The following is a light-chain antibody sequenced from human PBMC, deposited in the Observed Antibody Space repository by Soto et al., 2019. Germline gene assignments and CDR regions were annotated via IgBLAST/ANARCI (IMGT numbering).Light chain of an antibody. J-gene: IGKJ1*01. CDR1: QSVSSSY. Sequence: EIVLTQSPGTLSLSPGERATLSCRASQSVSSSYLVWYQQKPGQAPTLLIYGASTRATGIPDRFSGSGSGTDFSLTISRLEPEDFAVYYWQQYGNSPWTFGQGTKVEI. V-gene: IGKV3-20*01. CDR3: QQYGNSPWT. CDR2: GAS.